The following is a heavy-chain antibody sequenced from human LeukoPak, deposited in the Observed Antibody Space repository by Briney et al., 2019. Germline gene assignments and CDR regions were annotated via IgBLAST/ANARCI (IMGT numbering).Heavy chain of an antibody. Sequence: GGSLRLSCAASGFSFSDYAIHWVRQAPGKGLEWVAVISYDGSNKYYADSVKGRFTISRDNSKNTLYLQMNSLRAEDTAVYYCAKGPYDSSGYYLSYWGQGTLVTVSS. D-gene: IGHD3-22*01. CDR3: AKGPYDSSGYYLSY. CDR2: ISYDGSNK. J-gene: IGHJ4*02. CDR1: GFSFSDYA. V-gene: IGHV3-30*18.